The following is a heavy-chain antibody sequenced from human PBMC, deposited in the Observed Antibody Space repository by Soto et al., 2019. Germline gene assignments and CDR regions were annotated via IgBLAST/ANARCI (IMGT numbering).Heavy chain of an antibody. D-gene: IGHD6-19*01. CDR2: ISGSSSNI. V-gene: IGHV3-23*01. J-gene: IGHJ4*02. CDR3: AKDRGNSGWGSIFDN. Sequence: HPSGSLGLSCAVSGFSFTIYAVTWFRQAPGKGLEWVSVISGSSSNIDYADSVKGRFTISRDNSKNTLYLQMNSLRAEDTAIYHCAKDRGNSGWGSIFDNWGQGPPVTGSS. CDR1: GFSFTIYA.